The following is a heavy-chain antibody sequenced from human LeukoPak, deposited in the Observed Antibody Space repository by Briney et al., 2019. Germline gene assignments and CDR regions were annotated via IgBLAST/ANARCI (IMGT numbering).Heavy chain of an antibody. CDR3: AKEPGIAVAGTPSYFDY. V-gene: IGHV1-8*02. CDR2: MNPNSGNT. CDR1: GGTFSSYA. J-gene: IGHJ4*02. Sequence: ASVKVSCKASGGTFSSYAISWVRQATGQGLEWMGWMNPNSGNTGYAQKFQGRVTMTRNTSISTAYMELSSLRSEDTAVYYCAKEPGIAVAGTPSYFDYWGQGTLVTVSS. D-gene: IGHD6-19*01.